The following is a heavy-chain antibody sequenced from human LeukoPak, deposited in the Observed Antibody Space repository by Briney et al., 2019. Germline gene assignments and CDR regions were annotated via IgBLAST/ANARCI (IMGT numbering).Heavy chain of an antibody. D-gene: IGHD3-3*01. CDR2: ISGSGGST. V-gene: IGHV3-23*01. CDR3: AKGAYYDFWSGLDY. CDR1: GFTFSSYA. J-gene: IGHJ4*02. Sequence: GGSLRLSCAASGFTFSSYAMSWVRQAPGKGLEWVSGISGSGGSTYYADSVKGRFTISRDNSKNTLSLQMNSLRAEDTAIYYCAKGAYYDFWSGLDYWGQGTLVTVSS.